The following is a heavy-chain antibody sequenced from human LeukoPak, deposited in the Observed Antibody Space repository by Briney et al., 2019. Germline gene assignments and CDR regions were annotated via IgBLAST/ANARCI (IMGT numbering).Heavy chain of an antibody. CDR3: ASITELNDAFDI. Sequence: SETLSLTCTVSGGSISSYYWSWIRQPAGKGLEWIGRIYTSGSTNYNPSLKSRVTMSVDTSKNQFSLKLSSVTAADTAVYYCASITELNDAFDIWGQGTMVTVSS. V-gene: IGHV4-4*07. CDR1: GGSISSYY. J-gene: IGHJ3*02. CDR2: IYTSGST. D-gene: IGHD1-14*01.